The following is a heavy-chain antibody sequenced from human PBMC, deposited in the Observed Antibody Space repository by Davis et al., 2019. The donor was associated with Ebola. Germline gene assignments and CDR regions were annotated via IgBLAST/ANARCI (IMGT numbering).Heavy chain of an antibody. CDR2: LFLHGSAK. CDR1: GFTFSESW. Sequence: PGGSLRLSCAASGFTFSESWMAWVRQAPGQVLDFLPILFLHGSAKYSAGPVKGRFTISRDNARNSFYLQMKSLRVEDTAVYYCAKDLGWWELLLGFDYWGQGTLVTVSS. V-gene: IGHV3-7*01. D-gene: IGHD1-26*01. J-gene: IGHJ4*02. CDR3: AKDLGWWELLLGFDY.